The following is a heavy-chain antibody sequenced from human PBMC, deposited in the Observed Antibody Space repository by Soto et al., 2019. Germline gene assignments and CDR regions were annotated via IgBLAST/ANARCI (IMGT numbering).Heavy chain of an antibody. CDR2: VKSKAYGGTT. CDR3: TRCTAGPNWFDP. V-gene: IGHV3-15*07. Sequence: PGGSLRLSCAASGFTFSNAWINWVRQAPGKGLEWVGRVKSKAYGGTTEYAASVKGRFTISRDDSKSIAYPQMNSLKTEDTAVYYRTRCTAGPNWFDPWGQGTLVTVSS. J-gene: IGHJ5*02. CDR1: GFTFSNAW. D-gene: IGHD1-1*01.